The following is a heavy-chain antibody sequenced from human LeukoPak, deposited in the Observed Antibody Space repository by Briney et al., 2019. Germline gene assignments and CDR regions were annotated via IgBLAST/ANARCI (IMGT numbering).Heavy chain of an antibody. CDR1: GFTVSSNY. V-gene: IGHV3-53*01. D-gene: IGHD6-13*01. J-gene: IGHJ6*03. Sequence: PGGSLRLSCAASGFTVSSNYMSWVRQAPGKGLEWVSDIYSGGSTYYADSVKGRFTISRDNSKNTLYLQMISLRAEDTAVYYCARLLAAAGTRYYYYYMDVWGKGTTVTVSS. CDR3: ARLLAAAGTRYYYYYMDV. CDR2: IYSGGST.